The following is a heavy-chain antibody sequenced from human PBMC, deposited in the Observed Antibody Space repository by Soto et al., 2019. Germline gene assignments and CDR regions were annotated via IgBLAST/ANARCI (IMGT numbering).Heavy chain of an antibody. CDR1: GYSISSGYY. V-gene: IGHV4-38-2*01. CDR3: ARGASYYASSGYYYFDY. J-gene: IGHJ4*02. CDR2: IYHSGST. D-gene: IGHD3-22*01. Sequence: ASETLSLTCGVSGYSISSGYYWGWIRQPPGKGLEWIGSIYHSGSTYYNPSLKSRVTISVDTSKNQFSLKLSSVTAADTAVYYCARGASYYASSGYYYFDYWGRGTLVTVSS.